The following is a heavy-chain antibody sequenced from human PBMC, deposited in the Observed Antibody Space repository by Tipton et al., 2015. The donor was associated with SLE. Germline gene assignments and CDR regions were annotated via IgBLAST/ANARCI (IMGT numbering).Heavy chain of an antibody. J-gene: IGHJ3*02. Sequence: TLSLTCTVSGGSISSYYWSWIRQPPGKGLEWIGYIYYSGSTNYNPSLKSRVTISVDTSKNQFSLKLSSVTAADTAVYYCARAMEGAFDIWGQGTMVTISS. CDR1: GGSISSYY. V-gene: IGHV4-59*01. D-gene: IGHD3-10*01. CDR2: IYYSGST. CDR3: ARAMEGAFDI.